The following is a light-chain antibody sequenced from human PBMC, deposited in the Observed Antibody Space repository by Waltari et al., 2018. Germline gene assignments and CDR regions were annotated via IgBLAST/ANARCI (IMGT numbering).Light chain of an antibody. V-gene: IGLV4-69*01. CDR2: VNSDGSH. CDR3: ETGGHGTWV. Sequence: QLVVTQSPSASAPLGASVKLTCTLSSGHSSNVIAWLQQRPEKGPRYWMKVNSDGSHSKGDAIPDRFSGSSSGAERYLTITSRQSDDEADYYGETGGHGTWVFGGGTKLPVL. CDR1: SGHSSNV. J-gene: IGLJ3*02.